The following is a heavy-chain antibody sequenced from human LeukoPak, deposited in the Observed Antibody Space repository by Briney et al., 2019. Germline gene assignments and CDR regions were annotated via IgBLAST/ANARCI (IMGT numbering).Heavy chain of an antibody. Sequence: SETLSLTCTVSGGSISSGSYYWSWIRQPAGKGLEWIGRIYTSGSTNYNPSLKSRVTISVDTSKNQFSLKLSSVTAADTAVYYCARDRGTFDCWGQGTLVTVSS. V-gene: IGHV4-61*02. CDR1: GGSISSGSYY. D-gene: IGHD3-10*01. CDR3: ARDRGTFDC. CDR2: IYTSGST. J-gene: IGHJ4*02.